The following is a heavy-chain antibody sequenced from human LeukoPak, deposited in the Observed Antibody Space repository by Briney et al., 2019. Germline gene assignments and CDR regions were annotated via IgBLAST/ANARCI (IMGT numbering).Heavy chain of an antibody. CDR2: INPNSCGT. CDR3: ARSRDDAFDI. V-gene: IGHV1-2*02. Sequence: ASVNVSCKASGYTFSGYDMDWVRQAPGQRLEWMGWINPNSCGTDSAQKFQDRVTMARDTSMPTTYMELSRLISDDTAVYYCARSRDDAFDIWGQGTMVTVSS. CDR1: GYTFSGYD. J-gene: IGHJ3*02.